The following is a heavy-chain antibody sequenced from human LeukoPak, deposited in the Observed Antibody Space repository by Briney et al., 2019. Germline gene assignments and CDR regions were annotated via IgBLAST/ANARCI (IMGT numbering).Heavy chain of an antibody. CDR3: AREDDFWSGYYYYGMDV. D-gene: IGHD3-3*01. CDR2: IYYSGST. CDR1: GGSISSGGYY. Sequence: SETLSLTCTVSGGSISSGGYYWSWIRQHPGKGLEWIGYIYYSGSTYYNPSLKSRVTISVDTSKNQFSLKLSSVTAADTAVYYCAREDDFWSGYYYYGMDVWGQGTTVTVSS. J-gene: IGHJ6*02. V-gene: IGHV4-31*03.